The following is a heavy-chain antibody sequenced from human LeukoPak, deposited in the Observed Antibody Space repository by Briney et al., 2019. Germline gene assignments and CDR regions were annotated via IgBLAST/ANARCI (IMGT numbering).Heavy chain of an antibody. CDR2: SYYSGST. CDR1: GXSISSYY. Sequence: SETLSLTCTVSGXSISSYYWSWMRQPPGKGLEWIGHSYYSGSTNYNPSLKSRVTISVDPSKNQVSLKLSSVTAADTAVYYCARQPPSTAGAFDIWGQGTMVTVSS. D-gene: IGHD2-2*01. J-gene: IGHJ3*02. CDR3: ARQPPSTAGAFDI. V-gene: IGHV4-59*08.